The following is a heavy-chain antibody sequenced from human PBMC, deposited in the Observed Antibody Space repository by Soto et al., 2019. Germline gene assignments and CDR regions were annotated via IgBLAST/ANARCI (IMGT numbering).Heavy chain of an antibody. Sequence: ASVKVSCKASGYTFTSYGISWVRQAPGQGLEWMGWISAYNGNTNYAQKLQGRVTMTTDTYTSTAYIELRSLRSDDTAVYYCARSIVVVVAATPNWYFDLWGRGTLDTVSS. CDR3: ARSIVVVVAATPNWYFDL. V-gene: IGHV1-18*01. D-gene: IGHD2-15*01. J-gene: IGHJ2*01. CDR1: GYTFTSYG. CDR2: ISAYNGNT.